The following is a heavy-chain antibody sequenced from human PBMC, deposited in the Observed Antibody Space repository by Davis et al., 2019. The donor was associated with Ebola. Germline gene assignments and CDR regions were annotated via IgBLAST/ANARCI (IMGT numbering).Heavy chain of an antibody. Sequence: ASVKVSCKASGYTFTNYGLNWVRQAPGQGLEWLGWINTETGKPRYAQGFTGRLVFSLDSSVSTAYLQISSLKAEDTAVYYCARQTGYCSSRSCLSFDSWGQGTLLTVSS. D-gene: IGHD2-2*01. CDR3: ARQTGYCSSRSCLSFDS. CDR2: INTETGKP. J-gene: IGHJ4*02. V-gene: IGHV7-4-1*02. CDR1: GYTFTNYG.